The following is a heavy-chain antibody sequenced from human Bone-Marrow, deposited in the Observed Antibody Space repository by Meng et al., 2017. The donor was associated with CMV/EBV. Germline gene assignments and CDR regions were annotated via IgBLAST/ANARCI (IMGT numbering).Heavy chain of an antibody. CDR3: ARAKVEMATRLSHSHRYYYYDYGMDV. Sequence: SETLSLTCTVSGGSISSGDYYWSWIRQPPGKGLEWIGYIYYSGSTYYNPSLKSRVTISVDTSKNQFSLKLSSVTAADTAVYYCARAKVEMATRLSHSHRYYYYDYGMDVWGQGTTVTVSS. D-gene: IGHD5-24*01. CDR2: IYYSGST. V-gene: IGHV4-30-4*08. J-gene: IGHJ6*02. CDR1: GGSISSGDYY.